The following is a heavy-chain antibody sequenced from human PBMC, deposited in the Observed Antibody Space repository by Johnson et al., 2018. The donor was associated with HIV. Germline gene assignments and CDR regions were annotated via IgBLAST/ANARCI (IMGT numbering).Heavy chain of an antibody. CDR3: ARSSIYSSSWLADAFDI. CDR1: GFTFSDYY. V-gene: IGHV3-11*04. Sequence: QVQLVESGGGVVRPGGSLRLSCAASGFTFSDYYMSWIRQAPGKGLEWVSYISSSGGTIFYADSVKGRFTISRDNSKNTLYLQMNSLRAEDTAVYYCARSSIYSSSWLADAFDIWGQGTMVTVSS. CDR2: ISSSGGTI. D-gene: IGHD6-13*01. J-gene: IGHJ3*02.